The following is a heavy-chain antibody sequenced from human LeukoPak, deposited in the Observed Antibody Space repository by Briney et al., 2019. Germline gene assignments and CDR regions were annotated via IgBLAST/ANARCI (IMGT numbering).Heavy chain of an antibody. CDR2: ISSEGRTI. CDR1: GFSFSNYW. V-gene: IGHV3-74*01. Sequence: GGSLRLSCAASGFSFSNYWMHWVRQAPGKGLVWVARISSEGRTINYADFVTGRFTISRDNAKNALYLEVNSLRAEDTAVYYCTRAAIFYYGMDVWGQGTTVSVSS. CDR3: TRAAIFYYGMDV. D-gene: IGHD6-25*01. J-gene: IGHJ6*02.